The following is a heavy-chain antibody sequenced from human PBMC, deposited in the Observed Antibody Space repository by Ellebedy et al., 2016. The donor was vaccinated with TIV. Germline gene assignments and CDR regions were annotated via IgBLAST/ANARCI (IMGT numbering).Heavy chain of an antibody. CDR2: IKGDGSKQ. V-gene: IGHV3-7*01. D-gene: IGHD6-13*01. CDR1: GFTFSNYW. J-gene: IGHJ4*02. CDR3: ATVTVAADGTGRGY. Sequence: PGGSLRLSCEASGFTFSNYWMSWVRQTAGKGLEWVANIKGDGSKQKYVDSVKGRLTISRDNARNSLDLQMTSLRPEDTARYYCATVTVAADGTGRGYWGQGTLVTISS.